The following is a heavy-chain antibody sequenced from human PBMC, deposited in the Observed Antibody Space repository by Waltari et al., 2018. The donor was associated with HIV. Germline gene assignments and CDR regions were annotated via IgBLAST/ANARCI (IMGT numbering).Heavy chain of an antibody. D-gene: IGHD3-22*01. CDR3: ARVDRGHYYDSSGFLRDPWYFDL. J-gene: IGHJ4*02. Sequence: EVQLVESGGGLVQPGGSLRVSCAASGFTVNSNYMSWVRQAPGKGLEWVSVIYSGGETFYADSVKGRFTISRDNSRNKLYLQMNTLRSEDTAIYYCARVDRGHYYDSSGFLRDPWYFDLWGQGTLVTVSS. CDR2: IYSGGET. CDR1: GFTVNSNY. V-gene: IGHV3-66*02.